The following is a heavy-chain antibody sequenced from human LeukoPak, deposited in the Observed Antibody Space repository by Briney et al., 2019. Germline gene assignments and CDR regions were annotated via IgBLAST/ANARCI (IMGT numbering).Heavy chain of an antibody. D-gene: IGHD3-9*01. Sequence: GGSLRLSCAASGFTFSSYSMNWVRQAPGKGLDLVPSISSSSSYIYYADSVKGRFTISRENAKNSLYLQMNSLRAEDTAVYYFQAEDGIRDFDWVTPYYYYYYGMDVWGQGTTVTVSS. CDR1: GFTFSSYS. V-gene: IGHV3-21*01. CDR2: ISSSSSYI. J-gene: IGHJ6*02. CDR3: QAEDGIRDFDWVTPYYYYYYGMDV.